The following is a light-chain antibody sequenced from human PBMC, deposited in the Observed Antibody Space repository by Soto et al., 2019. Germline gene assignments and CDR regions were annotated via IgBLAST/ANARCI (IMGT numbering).Light chain of an antibody. CDR1: QSVSSN. CDR3: QQYNNWPRT. J-gene: IGKJ1*01. Sequence: EIVMAQSPATLSVXSGXXXXLXXXASQSVSSNLAWYQQKPGQAPRLLIYGASTRATGIPARFSGSGSGTEFTLTISSLQSEDFAVYYCQQYNNWPRTFGQGTKVDIK. CDR2: GAS. V-gene: IGKV3-15*01.